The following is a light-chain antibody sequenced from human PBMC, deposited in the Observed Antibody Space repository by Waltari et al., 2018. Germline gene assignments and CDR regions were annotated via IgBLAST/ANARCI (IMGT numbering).Light chain of an antibody. Sequence: DIQMTQSPSSVSASLGDRVTITCRASQDISRYLAWYQQTPGRSPKLLIFDTSSLQSGVPSRFSGSGSGTDFTLTISSLQPEDFATYYCQQLNSYPLTFGGGTKVEIK. CDR1: QDISRY. V-gene: IGKV1D-12*01. CDR2: DTS. J-gene: IGKJ4*01. CDR3: QQLNSYPLT.